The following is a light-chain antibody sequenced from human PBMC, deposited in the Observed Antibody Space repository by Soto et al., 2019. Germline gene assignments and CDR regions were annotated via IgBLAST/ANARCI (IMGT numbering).Light chain of an antibody. Sequence: DTQVTQSPTSLSASVGDRVTITCRASQDIYNYLAWFQQKPGKVPKLLIYGASTLQPGVPSRFSGSGSGTDFTLTISSLQPEDIATYYCQKYNSAPLTFGGGTKVEIK. CDR1: QDIYNY. CDR2: GAS. J-gene: IGKJ4*01. V-gene: IGKV1-27*01. CDR3: QKYNSAPLT.